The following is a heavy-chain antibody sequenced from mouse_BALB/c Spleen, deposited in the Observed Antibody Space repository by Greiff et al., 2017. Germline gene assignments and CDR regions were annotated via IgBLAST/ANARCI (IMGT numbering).Heavy chain of an antibody. Sequence: EVMLVESGGGLVKPGGSLKLSCAASGFTFSSYAMSWVRQTPEKRLEWVASISSGGSTYYPDSVKGRFTISRDNARNILYLQMSSLRSEDTAMYYCARSTMITEAWFAYWGQGTLVTVSA. CDR2: ISSGGST. CDR1: GFTFSSYA. J-gene: IGHJ3*01. D-gene: IGHD2-4*01. V-gene: IGHV5-6-5*01. CDR3: ARSTMITEAWFAY.